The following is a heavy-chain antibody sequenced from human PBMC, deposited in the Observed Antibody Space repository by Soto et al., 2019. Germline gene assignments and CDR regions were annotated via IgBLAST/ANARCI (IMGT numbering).Heavy chain of an antibody. V-gene: IGHV1-24*01. J-gene: IGHJ3*02. D-gene: IGHD5-18*01. Sequence: GASVKVSCKVSGYTLTELSMHCVRQAPGKGLEWMGGFDPEDGETIYAQKFQGRVTMTEDTSTDTAYMELRSLRADDTAVYYCARPSGYGHGWGDLGYDPFDIWGQGTMVTVSS. CDR1: GYTLTELS. CDR2: FDPEDGET. CDR3: ARPSGYGHGWGDLGYDPFDI.